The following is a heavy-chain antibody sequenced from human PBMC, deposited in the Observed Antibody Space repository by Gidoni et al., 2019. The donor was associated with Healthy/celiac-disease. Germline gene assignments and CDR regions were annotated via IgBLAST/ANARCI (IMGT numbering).Heavy chain of an antibody. Sequence: EVQLVESGGGLVQPGSSLRLSCAASGFPFDVYAMHWVRQALGKGLEWVSGIRWNSGSIGYADSVKGRFTISRDNAKNSLNLQMNSLRAEDTALYYCAKDGWRFGEFLNNWFDPWGQGTLVTVSS. J-gene: IGHJ5*02. CDR3: AKDGWRFGEFLNNWFDP. CDR2: IRWNSGSI. V-gene: IGHV3-9*01. D-gene: IGHD3-10*01. CDR1: GFPFDVYA.